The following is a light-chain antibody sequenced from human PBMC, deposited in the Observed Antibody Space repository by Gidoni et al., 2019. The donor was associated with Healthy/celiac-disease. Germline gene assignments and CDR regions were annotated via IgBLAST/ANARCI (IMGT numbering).Light chain of an antibody. CDR2: GAS. Sequence: TVYGRASQSVSSNLAWYQQKPGQAPRLLIYGASTRATGIPARFSGSGSGTEFTLTISSLQSEDFAVYYCQQYNNWPPWTFGQGTKVEIK. CDR3: QQYNNWPPWT. V-gene: IGKV3-15*01. CDR1: QSVSSN. J-gene: IGKJ1*01.